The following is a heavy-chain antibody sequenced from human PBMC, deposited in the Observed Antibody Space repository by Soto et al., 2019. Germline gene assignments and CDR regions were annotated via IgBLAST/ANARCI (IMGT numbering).Heavy chain of an antibody. CDR2: ISGSDDTT. D-gene: IGHD1-26*01. V-gene: IGHV3-23*01. CDR3: AKGVGARRYYFDC. Sequence: EVQLLESGGGLVQPGGSLRLSCVASGFTFSTYAMSWVRQAPGKGLGWVSGISGSDDTTYYADSVKGRFTVSRDSSKNTLYLQMNSLRAEDTAVYYCAKGVGARRYYFDCWGQGTLVTVSS. CDR1: GFTFSTYA. J-gene: IGHJ4*02.